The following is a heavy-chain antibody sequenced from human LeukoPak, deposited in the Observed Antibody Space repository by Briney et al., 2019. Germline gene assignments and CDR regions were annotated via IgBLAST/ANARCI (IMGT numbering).Heavy chain of an antibody. CDR2: INTDGSST. D-gene: IGHD4-17*01. V-gene: IGHV3-74*01. J-gene: IGHJ4*02. CDR3: AKGGGGYGDYENDY. CDR1: GFTFSSYW. Sequence: GGSLRLSCAASGFTFSSYWMHWVRQAPGKGLVWVSRINTDGSSTSYADSVKGRFTISRDNSKNTLYLQMNSLRAEDTAVYYCAKGGGGYGDYENDYWGQGTLVTVSS.